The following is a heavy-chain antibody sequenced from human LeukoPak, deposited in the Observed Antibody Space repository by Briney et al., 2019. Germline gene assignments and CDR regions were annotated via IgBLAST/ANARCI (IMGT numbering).Heavy chain of an antibody. J-gene: IGHJ4*02. D-gene: IGHD4-17*01. CDR3: ARVPPYGDYRGDSQPADY. CDR1: GFTFSSYW. CDR2: IKQDGSEK. Sequence: PGGSLRLSCAASGFTFSSYWMSWVRQAPGKGLEWVAIIKQDGSEKYYVDSVKGRFTISRDNAKNSLYLQMNSLRAEDTAVYYCARVPPYGDYRGDSQPADYWGQGTLVTVSS. V-gene: IGHV3-7*01.